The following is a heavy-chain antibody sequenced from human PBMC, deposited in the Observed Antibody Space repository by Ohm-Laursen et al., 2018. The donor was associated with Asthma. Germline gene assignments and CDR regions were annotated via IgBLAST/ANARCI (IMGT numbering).Heavy chain of an antibody. D-gene: IGHD2-21*02. CDR3: ARDRGGDRSFDY. V-gene: IGHV3-48*02. CDR1: GFTFSLYS. J-gene: IGHJ4*02. Sequence: SLRLSCAASGFTFSLYSMNWVRQAPGKGLEWVSYISSSGSTIYYADSVKGRFTISRDNAKNSLYLQMSSLRDEDTAVYYCARDRGGDRSFDYWGQGTLVTVSS. CDR2: ISSSGSTI.